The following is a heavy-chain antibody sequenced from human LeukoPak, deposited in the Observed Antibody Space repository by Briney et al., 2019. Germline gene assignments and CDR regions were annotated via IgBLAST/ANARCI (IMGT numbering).Heavy chain of an antibody. V-gene: IGHV3-23*01. CDR1: GFTVSSNY. J-gene: IGHJ4*02. D-gene: IGHD3-10*01. Sequence: GGSLRLSCAASGFTVSSNYMSWVRQAPGKGLEWVSAISGSGGSTYYADSVKGRFTISRDNSKNTLYLQMNSLRAEDTAVYYCASGSSYYGSGSYSDYWGQGTLVTVSS. CDR2: ISGSGGST. CDR3: ASGSSYYGSGSYSDY.